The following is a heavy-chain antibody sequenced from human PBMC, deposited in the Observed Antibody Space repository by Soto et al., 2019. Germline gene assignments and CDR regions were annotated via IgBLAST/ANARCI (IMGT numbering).Heavy chain of an antibody. Sequence: GGSLRLSCAASGFTFSSYAMSWVRQAPGKGLEWVSAISGSGGSTYYADSVKGRFTISRDNSKNTLYLQMNSLRAEDTAVYYWAKDLELRYFDWNAPPYGMDVWGQGTTVTVSS. CDR2: ISGSGGST. J-gene: IGHJ6*02. D-gene: IGHD3-9*01. V-gene: IGHV3-23*01. CDR3: AKDLELRYFDWNAPPYGMDV. CDR1: GFTFSSYA.